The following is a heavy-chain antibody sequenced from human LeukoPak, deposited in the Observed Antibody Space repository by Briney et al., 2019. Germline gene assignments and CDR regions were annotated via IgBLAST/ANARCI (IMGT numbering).Heavy chain of an antibody. Sequence: SETLSLTCTVSGGSISSYYWSWIRQPAGKGLEWIGRIYTSGSTNYNPSLKSRVTISVDTSKNQFSLKLSSVTAADTAVYYCARAREYSSSWDRYYYYYMDVWGKGTTVTVSS. J-gene: IGHJ6*03. D-gene: IGHD6-13*01. V-gene: IGHV4-4*07. CDR1: GGSISSYY. CDR2: IYTSGST. CDR3: ARAREYSSSWDRYYYYYMDV.